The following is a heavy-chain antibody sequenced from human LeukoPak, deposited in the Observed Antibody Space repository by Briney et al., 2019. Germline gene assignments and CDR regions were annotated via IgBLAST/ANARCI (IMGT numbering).Heavy chain of an antibody. J-gene: IGHJ4*02. Sequence: PSETLSLTCTVSGGSISSYYWSWIRQPPGKGLEWIGYIYYSGSTNYNPSLKSRVTISVGTSKNQFSLKLSSVTAADTAVYYCARGTYYNSSGYYLPYFDYWGQGTLVTVSS. D-gene: IGHD3-22*01. CDR2: IYYSGST. CDR3: ARGTYYNSSGYYLPYFDY. CDR1: GGSISSYY. V-gene: IGHV4-59*01.